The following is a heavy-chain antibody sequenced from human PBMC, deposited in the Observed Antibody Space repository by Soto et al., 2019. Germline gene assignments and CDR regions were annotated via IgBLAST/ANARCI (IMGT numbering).Heavy chain of an antibody. V-gene: IGHV4-59*01. CDR1: GGSIISGY. D-gene: IGHD2-15*01. CDR2: ISYSGNT. CDR3: AGLRRYAGSPIDY. Sequence: SETLSLTCTVSGGSIISGYWSWIPQPPGKGLEWIGYISYSGNTNYNPSLKSRVTMSVDTPKNQFSLRLSSVTTADTAVYYCAGLRRYAGSPIDYWGQGTLGTVS. J-gene: IGHJ4*02.